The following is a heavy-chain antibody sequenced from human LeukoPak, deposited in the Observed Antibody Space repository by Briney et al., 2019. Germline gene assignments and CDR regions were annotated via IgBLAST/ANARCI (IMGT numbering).Heavy chain of an antibody. V-gene: IGHV3-7*03. J-gene: IGHJ4*02. CDR2: IKEDGSEK. CDR3: ARGQRLGR. CDR1: GFIFSSFW. D-gene: IGHD1-1*01. Sequence: DPGGSLRLSCAASGFIFSSFWMSWVRQAPGKGLEWVANIKEDGSEKYYVDSVRGRFTISRDNAKNSLYLQMNSLRVEDTAVYYCARGQRLGRWGQGTLVIVSS.